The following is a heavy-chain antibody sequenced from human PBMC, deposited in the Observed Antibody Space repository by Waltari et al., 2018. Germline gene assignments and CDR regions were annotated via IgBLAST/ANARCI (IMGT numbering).Heavy chain of an antibody. CDR3: TRGGRDSSWYWRD. D-gene: IGHD6-13*01. V-gene: IGHV3-7*01. J-gene: IGHJ4*02. CDR1: GLRLRNSW. CDR2: IKQDGSEK. Sequence: EVQLVESGGGLAQPGGSLRLACAASGLRLRNSWMTWVRQASGKGPEWVANIKQDGSEKYYMDSVKGRFTISRDNAKNSLYLQMNNLRVEDTAVYYCTRGGRDSSWYWRDWGQGTLVTVSS.